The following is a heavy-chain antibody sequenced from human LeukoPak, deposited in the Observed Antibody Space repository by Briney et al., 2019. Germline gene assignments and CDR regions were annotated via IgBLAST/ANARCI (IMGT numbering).Heavy chain of an antibody. CDR3: AIDRATMVRGVIGLYDY. V-gene: IGHV1-18*01. Sequence: ASVKVSCKASGYTFTSYGISWVRQAPGQRLERMGWISASNGNTNSAQTLQGRVTMTTDTSTSTAYMELRRLRSDDTAVYYCAIDRATMVRGVIGLYDYWGEGTLVTVSS. CDR2: ISASNGNT. D-gene: IGHD3-10*01. J-gene: IGHJ4*02. CDR1: GYTFTSYG.